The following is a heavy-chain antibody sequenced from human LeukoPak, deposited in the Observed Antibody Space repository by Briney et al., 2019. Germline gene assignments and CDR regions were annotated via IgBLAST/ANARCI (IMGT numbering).Heavy chain of an antibody. CDR1: GFTFSSYA. CDR2: ISYDGSNK. Sequence: PGGSLRLSCAASGFTFSSYAMHWVRQAPGKGLEWVAVISYDGSNKYYADSVKGRFTISRDNSKNTLYLQMNSLRAEDTAVNYCARGHDAFDIWGQGTMVTVSS. V-gene: IGHV3-30-3*01. CDR3: ARGHDAFDI. J-gene: IGHJ3*02.